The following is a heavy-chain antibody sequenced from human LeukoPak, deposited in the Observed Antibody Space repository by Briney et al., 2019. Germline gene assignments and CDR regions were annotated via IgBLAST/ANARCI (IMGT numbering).Heavy chain of an antibody. V-gene: IGHV1-8*01. CDR2: MNPNSGNT. D-gene: IGHD3-9*01. Sequence: ASVKVSCKASGYTFTSYDINWVRQATGQGLEWMGWMNPNSGNTGYAQKFQGRVTMTRNTSIRTAYMELSSLRSEDTAVYYCARGRYYDILTGWTDYYYGMDVWGQGTTVTVSS. CDR1: GYTFTSYD. CDR3: ARGRYYDILTGWTDYYYGMDV. J-gene: IGHJ6*02.